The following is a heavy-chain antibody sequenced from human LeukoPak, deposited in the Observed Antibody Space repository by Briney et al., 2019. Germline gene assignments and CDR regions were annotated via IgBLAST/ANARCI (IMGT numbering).Heavy chain of an antibody. CDR1: GGSISSYY. Sequence: PSETLSLTCTVSGGSISSYYWSWIRQPAGKGLEWIGRIYTSGSTNYNPSLKSRVTMSVDTSKNQFSLKLSSVTAADTAVYYCVRDRYYYDSSGYLFDYWGQGTLVTVSS. J-gene: IGHJ4*02. V-gene: IGHV4-4*07. CDR3: VRDRYYYDSSGYLFDY. D-gene: IGHD3-22*01. CDR2: IYTSGST.